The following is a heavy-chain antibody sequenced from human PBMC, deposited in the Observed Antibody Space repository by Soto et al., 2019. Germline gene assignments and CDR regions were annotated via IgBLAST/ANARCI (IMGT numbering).Heavy chain of an antibody. V-gene: IGHV5-51*01. D-gene: IGHD5-12*01. Sequence: GESLKISCQASGFSLNPYWIAWVRQMPGKGREWMGALFPGDSDTKYSPSFEGQVTISADRSTSTAYVQWDSLRASDSARYYCSRQGPPYSGSSDYYGMDVWGPRTTVTVSS. J-gene: IGHJ6*02. CDR1: GFSLNPYW. CDR3: SRQGPPYSGSSDYYGMDV. CDR2: LFPGDSDT.